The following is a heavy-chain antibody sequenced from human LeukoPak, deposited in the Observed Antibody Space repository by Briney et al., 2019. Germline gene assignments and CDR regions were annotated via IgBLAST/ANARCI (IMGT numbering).Heavy chain of an antibody. CDR2: IYYSGST. V-gene: IGHV4-59*08. D-gene: IGHD2-21*01. Sequence: SETLSLTCTVSGGSISSYYWSWIRQPPGKGLEWIGYIYYSGSTNYNPSLKSRVTISVDTSKNQFSLKLSSVTAADTAVYYCARRFVVGTAFDIWGQGTMVTVSS. CDR3: ARRFVVGTAFDI. J-gene: IGHJ3*02. CDR1: GGSISSYY.